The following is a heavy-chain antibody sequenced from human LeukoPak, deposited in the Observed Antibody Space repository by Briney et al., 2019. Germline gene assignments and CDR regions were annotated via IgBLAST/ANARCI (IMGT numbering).Heavy chain of an antibody. D-gene: IGHD2-21*02. CDR3: ARALLPYCGGDCYSAFDY. J-gene: IGHJ4*02. CDR2: ISTGNGNT. CDR1: ASTFSTYA. Sequence: ASVKVSCKASASTFSTYAIHWVRQAPGQGLEWMGWISTGNGNTRYSKAFQDRVTISRDTSASTVYMELRGLRSEDMAVYYCARALLPYCGGDCYSAFDYWGQGTLVTVSS. V-gene: IGHV1-3*03.